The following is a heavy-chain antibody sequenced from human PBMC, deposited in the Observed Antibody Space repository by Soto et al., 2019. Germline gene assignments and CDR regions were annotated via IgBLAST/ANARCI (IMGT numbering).Heavy chain of an antibody. CDR1: GFTFSSYW. CDR2: IKQDGSEK. D-gene: IGHD2-15*01. CDR3: ARESANYYYYGMDV. J-gene: IGHJ6*02. V-gene: IGHV3-7*05. Sequence: GSLRLSCAASGFTFSSYWMSWVRQAPGKGLEWVANIKQDGSEKYYVDSVKGRFTISRDNAKNSLYLQMNSLRAEDTAVYYCARESANYYYYGMDVWGQGTTVTVSS.